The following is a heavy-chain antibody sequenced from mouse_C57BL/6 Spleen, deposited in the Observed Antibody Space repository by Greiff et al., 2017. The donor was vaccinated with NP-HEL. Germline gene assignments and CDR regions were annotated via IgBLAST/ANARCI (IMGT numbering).Heavy chain of an antibody. Sequence: EVQLQQSGPELVKPGASVKISCKASGYSFTGYYMNWVKQSPEKSLEWIGEINPSTGGTTYNQKFKAKATLTVDKSSSTAYMQLKSLTSEDSAVYYCARNEEGNPWAMDYWGQGTSVTVSS. CDR3: ARNEEGNPWAMDY. V-gene: IGHV1-42*01. CDR1: GYSFTGYY. CDR2: INPSTGGT. J-gene: IGHJ4*01. D-gene: IGHD2-1*01.